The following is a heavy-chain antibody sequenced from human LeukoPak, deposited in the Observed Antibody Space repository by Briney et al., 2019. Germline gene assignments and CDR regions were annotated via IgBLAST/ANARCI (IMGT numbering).Heavy chain of an antibody. V-gene: IGHV3-7*01. J-gene: IGHJ4*02. D-gene: IGHD6-19*01. Sequence: PGGSLRLSCAASGFTFSSYWMSWVRQAPGKGLEWVANIKQDGSEKYYVDSVKGRFTISRDNAKNSLYLQMNSLRAEDTAVYYCARDGSGRSGWYAENDYWGQGTLVTVSS. CDR2: IKQDGSEK. CDR1: GFTFSSYW. CDR3: ARDGSGRSGWYAENDY.